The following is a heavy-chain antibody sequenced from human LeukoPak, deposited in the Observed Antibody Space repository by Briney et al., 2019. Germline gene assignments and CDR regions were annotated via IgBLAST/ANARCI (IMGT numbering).Heavy chain of an antibody. CDR3: ARESSGSPYPIDY. J-gene: IGHJ4*02. Sequence: KSGGSLRLSCAASGFTFSSYSMNWVRQAPGKGLEWVSYISSTSSYIYYADSLKGRFTISRDNAKNSLYLQMNSLRAEDTAVYYCARESSGSPYPIDYWGQGTLVTVSS. V-gene: IGHV3-21*01. CDR1: GFTFSSYS. D-gene: IGHD1-26*01. CDR2: ISSTSSYI.